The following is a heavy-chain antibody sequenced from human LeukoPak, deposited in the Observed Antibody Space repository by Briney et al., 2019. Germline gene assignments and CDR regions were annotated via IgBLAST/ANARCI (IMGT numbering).Heavy chain of an antibody. J-gene: IGHJ3*02. Sequence: GGSLRLSCAASGFTFSSYWMHWVRQAPGKGLVWVSRINSDGSSTSYADSVKGRFTISRDNAKNTLYLQMNSLGAEDTAVYYCGRVVYSRFGELLYEYGASDIWGQGTMVTVSS. CDR3: GRVVYSRFGELLYEYGASDI. CDR2: INSDGSST. CDR1: GFTFSSYW. D-gene: IGHD3-10*01. V-gene: IGHV3-74*01.